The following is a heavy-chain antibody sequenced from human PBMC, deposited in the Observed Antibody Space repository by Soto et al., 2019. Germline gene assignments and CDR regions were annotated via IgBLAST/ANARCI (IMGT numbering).Heavy chain of an antibody. J-gene: IGHJ4*02. CDR1: GASVTSSTYY. CDR2: TYYSGST. D-gene: IGHD3-3*01. Sequence: SETLSLTCSVSGASVTSSTYYWGWLRQPPGKGLEWIGYTYYSGSTRYSPSLKSRVTISIDTSKNQFSLILSAVTAADTAVYYCARGAAYDFWSGYYNYWGQGTLVTVSS. CDR3: ARGAAYDFWSGYYNY. V-gene: IGHV4-61*01.